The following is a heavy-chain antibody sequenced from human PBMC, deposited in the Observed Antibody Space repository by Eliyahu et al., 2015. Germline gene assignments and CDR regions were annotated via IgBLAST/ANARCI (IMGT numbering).Heavy chain of an antibody. D-gene: IGHD1-1*01. J-gene: IGHJ4*02. CDR2: ISSSSSYI. V-gene: IGHV3-21*01. CDR1: GFTFSSYS. CDR3: ARTGTTGGYYFDY. Sequence: EVQLVESGGGLVKPGGSLRLSCAASGFTFSSYSMNWVRQAPGKGLEWVSSISSSSSYIYYADSVKGRFTISRDNAKNSLYLQMNSLRAEDTAVYYCARTGTTGGYYFDYWGQGTLVTVSS.